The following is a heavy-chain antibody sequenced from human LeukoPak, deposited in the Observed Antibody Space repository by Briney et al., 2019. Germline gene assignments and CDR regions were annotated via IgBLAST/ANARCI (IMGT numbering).Heavy chain of an antibody. Sequence: GGSLRLSCAASGFTFSDYYMSWIRQPPGKGLEWVSYISSSGSTIYYADSVKGRFTISRDNAKNSLYLQMNNLRVEDTAVYYCARDQPIGYNYGYPFDNWGQGTLVTVSS. CDR2: ISSSGSTI. J-gene: IGHJ4*02. V-gene: IGHV3-11*04. CDR1: GFTFSDYY. CDR3: ARDQPIGYNYGYPFDN. D-gene: IGHD5-18*01.